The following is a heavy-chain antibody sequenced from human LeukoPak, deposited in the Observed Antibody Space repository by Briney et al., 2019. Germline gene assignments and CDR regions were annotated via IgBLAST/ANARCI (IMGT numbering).Heavy chain of an antibody. J-gene: IGHJ6*03. D-gene: IGHD3-10*01. CDR1: GYTFTSYG. CDR2: ISAYNGNT. Sequence: GASVKVSCKASGYTFTSYGISWVRQAPGQGLEWMGWISAYNGNTNYAQKLQGRVTMTTDTSTSTAYMELRSLRSDDTAVYYCARASTYFGSGRDGGHMAVWGKGTTVIVSS. V-gene: IGHV1-18*01. CDR3: ARASTYFGSGRDGGHMAV.